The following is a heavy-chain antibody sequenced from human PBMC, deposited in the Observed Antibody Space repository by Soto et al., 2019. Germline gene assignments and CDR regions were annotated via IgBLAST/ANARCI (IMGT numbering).Heavy chain of an antibody. V-gene: IGHV4-31*03. D-gene: IGHD3-22*01. J-gene: IGHJ5*02. CDR2: IYYSGST. CDR3: ARNREDAYYYDSSGYP. CDR1: GGSISSGGYY. Sequence: SETLSLTCTVSGGSISSGGYYWSWIRQHPGKGLEWIGYIYYSGSTYYNPSLKSRVTISVDTSKNQFSLKLSSVTAADTAVYYCARNREDAYYYDSSGYPWGQGTLVTVSS.